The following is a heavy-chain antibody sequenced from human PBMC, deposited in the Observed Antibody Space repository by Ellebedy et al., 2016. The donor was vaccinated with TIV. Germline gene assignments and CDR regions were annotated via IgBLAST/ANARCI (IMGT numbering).Heavy chain of an antibody. CDR3: SWSLNS. J-gene: IGHJ4*02. CDR2: IKYDGTEK. CDR1: GFTFSRYW. Sequence: GGSLRLXXAASGFTFSRYWMSWVRQAPGNGLEWVANIKYDGTEKYYVDSVRGRFTISRDNAKNSVYLQMNSLRAEDTAVYYCSWSLNSWGQGTLVTVSS. V-gene: IGHV3-7*04.